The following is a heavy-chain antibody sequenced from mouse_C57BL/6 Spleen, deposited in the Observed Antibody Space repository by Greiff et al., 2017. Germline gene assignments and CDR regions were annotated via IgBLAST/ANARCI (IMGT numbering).Heavy chain of an antibody. CDR1: GYAFTNYL. CDR3: ASSGYYGSSFWFAY. V-gene: IGHV1-54*01. CDR2: INPGSGGT. Sequence: QVQLKESGAELVRPGTSVKVSCKASGYAFTNYLIEWVKQRPGQGLEWIGVINPGSGGTNYNEKFKGKATLTADKSSSTAYMQLSSLTSEDSAVYFCASSGYYGSSFWFAYWGQGTLVTVAA. D-gene: IGHD1-1*01. J-gene: IGHJ3*01.